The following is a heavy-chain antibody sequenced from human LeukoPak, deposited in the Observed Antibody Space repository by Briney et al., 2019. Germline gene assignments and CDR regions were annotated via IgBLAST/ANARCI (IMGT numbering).Heavy chain of an antibody. CDR3: ARAGYSSSWYTFDY. Sequence: PGGSLRLSCAASGFTFSSYWMHWARQAPGKGLVWVSRINSDGISTNYADSVKGRFTISRDNAKNTLYLQMNSLRAEDTAVYYCARAGYSSSWYTFDYWGQGTLVTVSS. CDR1: GFTFSSYW. J-gene: IGHJ4*02. CDR2: INSDGIST. D-gene: IGHD6-13*01. V-gene: IGHV3-74*01.